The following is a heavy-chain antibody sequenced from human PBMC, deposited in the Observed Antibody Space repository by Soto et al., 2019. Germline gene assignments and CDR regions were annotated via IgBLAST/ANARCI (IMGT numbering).Heavy chain of an antibody. J-gene: IGHJ4*02. CDR1: GGSVSSGSYY. D-gene: IGHD2-15*01. CDR3: ASRYCIGDRCSFDY. Sequence: SETLSLTCTVSGGSVSSGSYYWSWIRQPPGKGLEWIGYIYYSGSTNYNPSLKSRVTISADTSKNQFSLKLSSVTAADSAVYYCASRYCIGDRCSFDYWGQGTLVTVSS. V-gene: IGHV4-61*01. CDR2: IYYSGST.